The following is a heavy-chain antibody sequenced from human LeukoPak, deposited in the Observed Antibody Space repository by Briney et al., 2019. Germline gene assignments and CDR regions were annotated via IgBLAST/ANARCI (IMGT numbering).Heavy chain of an antibody. CDR3: ARTYEDDGEDY. J-gene: IGHJ4*02. CDR1: GGPNSSYY. CDR2: IYYSGST. D-gene: IGHD3-22*01. Sequence: SETLSLTYTFSGGPNSSYYWSWIRQPPGKGLEWIGYIYYSGSTNYNPSLKSRVTISVDTSKNQFSLKLSSVTAADTAVDYCARTYEDDGEDYWGQGTLVTVSS. V-gene: IGHV4-59*01.